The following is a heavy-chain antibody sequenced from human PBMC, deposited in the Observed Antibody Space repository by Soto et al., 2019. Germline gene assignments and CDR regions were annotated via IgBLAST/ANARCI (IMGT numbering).Heavy chain of an antibody. CDR2: IIPIFGTA. D-gene: IGHD5-18*01. V-gene: IGHV1-69*13. Sequence: VASVKVSCKASGGTFSSYAISWVRQAPGQGLEWMGGIIPIFGTANYAQKFQGRVTITADESTSTAYMELSSLRSEDTAVYYCANSVGGYSYGSGWFDPWGQGTLVTVSS. J-gene: IGHJ5*02. CDR3: ANSVGGYSYGSGWFDP. CDR1: GGTFSSYA.